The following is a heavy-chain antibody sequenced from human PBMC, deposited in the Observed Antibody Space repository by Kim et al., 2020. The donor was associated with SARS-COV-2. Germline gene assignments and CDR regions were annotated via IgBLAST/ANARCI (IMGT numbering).Heavy chain of an antibody. D-gene: IGHD1-1*01. CDR3: ARASGGYHGTSGYPFGY. CDR1: GFTFSSYA. V-gene: IGHV3-23*01. J-gene: IGHJ4*03. Sequence: GGSLRLSCAASGFTFSSYAMTWVRQAPGKGLEWVASITGNGADTSYADSVKRRFTISRDNSMKTLSFQMISLEVEDTAIYYCARASGGYHGTSGYPFGYWGHRTLVTVS. CDR2: ITGNGADT.